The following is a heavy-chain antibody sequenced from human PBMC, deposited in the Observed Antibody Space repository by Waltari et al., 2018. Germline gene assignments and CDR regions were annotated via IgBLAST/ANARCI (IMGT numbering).Heavy chain of an antibody. CDR3: ARLFYGDHADYFDY. CDR2: IDWDDDK. Sequence: QVTLKESGPALVKPTQTLTLTCTFSGFSLSTSGMRVSWIRQPPGKALEWLARIDWDDDKFYSTSLKTRLTISKDTSKNQVVLTMTNMDPVDTATYYCARLFYGDHADYFDYWGQGTLVTVSS. V-gene: IGHV2-70*04. D-gene: IGHD4-17*01. J-gene: IGHJ4*02. CDR1: GFSLSTSGMR.